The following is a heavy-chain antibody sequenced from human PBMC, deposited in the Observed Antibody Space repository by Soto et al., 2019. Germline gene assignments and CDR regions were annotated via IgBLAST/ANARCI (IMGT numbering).Heavy chain of an antibody. J-gene: IGHJ5*02. CDR1: EFSLSTSGVR. Sequence: QITLKESAPTLVKPTQTLTLTCTFSEFSLSTSGVRVGWLRQPPGKALEWLALIYCNDDKRYSPYLKSRLTITTDTSKNHVVLTMTNMDPVDTATYYCAASPASGDCSSTSCVNWFDPWGQGTLVTVSS. CDR3: AASPASGDCSSTSCVNWFDP. CDR2: IYCNDDK. D-gene: IGHD2-2*01. V-gene: IGHV2-5*01.